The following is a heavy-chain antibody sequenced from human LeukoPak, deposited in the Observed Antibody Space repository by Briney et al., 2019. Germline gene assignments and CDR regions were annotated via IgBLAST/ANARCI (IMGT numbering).Heavy chain of an antibody. CDR1: GGSFSTYY. Sequence: SETLSLTCAVYGGSFSTYYWTWLHQPPGKGLEWIGEINHSGYTNYNPSLKSRVTISLDTSKNQFSLKLSSVTAADTAVYYCARGRATYYDSSGYVPLTYWGQGTLVTVSS. V-gene: IGHV4-34*01. J-gene: IGHJ4*02. CDR2: INHSGYT. CDR3: ARGRATYYDSSGYVPLTY. D-gene: IGHD3-22*01.